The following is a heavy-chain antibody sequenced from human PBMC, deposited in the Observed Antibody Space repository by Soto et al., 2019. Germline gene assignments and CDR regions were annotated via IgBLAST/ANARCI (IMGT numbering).Heavy chain of an antibody. D-gene: IGHD1-26*01. CDR1: GFTFSSYW. J-gene: IGHJ4*02. CDR3: ARVSEGGSYYGGLDY. Sequence: PGGSLRLSCAASGFTFSSYWMHWVRQAPGKGLEWVAVIWYDGSNKYYADSVKGRFTISRDNSKNTLYLQMNSLRAEDTAVYYCARVSEGGSYYGGLDYWGQGTLVTVSS. CDR2: IWYDGSNK. V-gene: IGHV3-33*08.